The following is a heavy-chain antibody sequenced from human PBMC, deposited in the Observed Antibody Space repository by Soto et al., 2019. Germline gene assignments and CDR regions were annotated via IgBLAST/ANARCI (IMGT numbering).Heavy chain of an antibody. CDR1: SGSISSSNYY. D-gene: IGHD3-16*01. J-gene: IGHJ4*02. V-gene: IGHV4-39*01. Sequence: QLQLQESGPGLVKPSETLSLTCRVSSGSISSSNYYWGWVRQPPGKGLEWIGSIYYTGSTYYNPSLKRRVTTSVYMSKTQSSLQLSSLTAADPATYYCATVGGTFDSIWGGLRDNWGQGTLVTVSS. CDR3: ATVGGTFDSIWGGLRDN. CDR2: IYYTGST.